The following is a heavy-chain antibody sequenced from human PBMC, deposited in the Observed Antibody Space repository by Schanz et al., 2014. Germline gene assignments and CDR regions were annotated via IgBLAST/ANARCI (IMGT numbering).Heavy chain of an antibody. D-gene: IGHD6-19*01. V-gene: IGHV3-30*03. CDR2: ISFDGRNT. CDR3: ARDHQWLARYYMDV. CDR1: GITLSGYG. J-gene: IGHJ6*03. Sequence: VQLLESGGGVVQPGRSLRLSCAASGITLSGYGLHWVRQAPGKGLEWVGFISFDGRNTGYAHSVKGRFTISRDNPKKTLYLQMNSLRAEDTAVYYCARDHQWLARYYMDVWGKGTTVTVSS.